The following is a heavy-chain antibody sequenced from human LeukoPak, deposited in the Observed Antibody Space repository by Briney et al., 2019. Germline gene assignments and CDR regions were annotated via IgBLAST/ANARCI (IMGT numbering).Heavy chain of an antibody. D-gene: IGHD6-19*01. J-gene: IGHJ4*02. V-gene: IGHV1-69*05. Sequence: SVKVSCKASGGTFISYAISWVRQAPGQGLEWMGRIIPIFGTANYAQKFQGRVTITTNESTSTAYMELSSLRSEDTAVYYCARGHDVYSSGWYKFDYWGQGTQVTVSS. CDR2: IIPIFGTA. CDR1: GGTFISYA. CDR3: ARGHDVYSSGWYKFDY.